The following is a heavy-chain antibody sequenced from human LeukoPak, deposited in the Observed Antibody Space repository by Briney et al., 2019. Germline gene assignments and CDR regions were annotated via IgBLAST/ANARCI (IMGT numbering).Heavy chain of an antibody. Sequence: SETLSLTCTVSGYSISSGYYWGWIRQPPGKGLEWIGYIYTSGSTNYNPSLKSRVTISVDTSKNQFSLKLSSVTAADTAVYYCARAGGSGSYINWGQGTLVTVSS. CDR3: ARAGGSGSYIN. V-gene: IGHV4-38-2*02. D-gene: IGHD3-10*01. CDR2: IYTSGST. J-gene: IGHJ4*02. CDR1: GYSISSGYY.